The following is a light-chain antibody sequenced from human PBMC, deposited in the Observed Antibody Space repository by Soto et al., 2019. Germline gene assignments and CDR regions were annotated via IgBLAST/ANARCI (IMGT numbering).Light chain of an antibody. J-gene: IGLJ2*01. V-gene: IGLV2-14*01. Sequence: QSALTQPASVSGSPGQSITISCTGTSSDVGGYNYVSWYQQHPGKAPKLMIYDVSNRRSGVSNRFSGSKYGNTASLTISGLQAEDEADYYCSSYTSSSTLVVFGGGTKVTVL. CDR3: SSYTSSSTLVV. CDR2: DVS. CDR1: SSDVGGYNY.